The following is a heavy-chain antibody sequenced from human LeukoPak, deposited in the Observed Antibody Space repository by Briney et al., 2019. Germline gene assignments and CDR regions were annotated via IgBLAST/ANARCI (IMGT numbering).Heavy chain of an antibody. D-gene: IGHD3-10*01. CDR2: INPNSGGT. V-gene: IGHV1-2*02. CDR1: GYTFHGHY. Sequence: ASVKVSCKASGYTFHGHYIHWVRQAPGPGLEWMGWINPNSGGTNYAQKFQGRVTMTRDTSISTAYMELSRLRSDDTAVYYCARVNGDGSGSYGVDPWGEGTLVTVSS. CDR3: ARVNGDGSGSYGVDP. J-gene: IGHJ5*02.